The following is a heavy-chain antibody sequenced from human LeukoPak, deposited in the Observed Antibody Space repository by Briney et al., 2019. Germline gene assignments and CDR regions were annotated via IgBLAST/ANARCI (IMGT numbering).Heavy chain of an antibody. Sequence: GGSLRLSCATSGFTFGDYAMSWVRQAPGKGLEWVGFIRSKAYGGTTKYAASVKGRFTISRDDSKSIAYLQMNSLKTEDTAVYYCIWGSPGYYWGQGTLVTVSS. V-gene: IGHV3-49*04. D-gene: IGHD7-27*01. CDR2: IRSKAYGGTT. CDR1: GFTFGDYA. CDR3: IWGSPGYY. J-gene: IGHJ4*02.